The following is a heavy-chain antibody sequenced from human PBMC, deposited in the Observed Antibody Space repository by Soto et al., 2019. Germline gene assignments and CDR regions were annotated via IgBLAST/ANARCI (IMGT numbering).Heavy chain of an antibody. CDR2: IYYSGST. CDR3: ASFGNDSVYAPGTFQH. J-gene: IGHJ1*01. Sequence: QVQLQESGPGLVKPSETLSLTCTVSGGSISSYYWSWIRQPPGKGLEWIGYIYYSGSTNYNPSLKSRVTISVDTSKNQFSLKLSSVTAADTAVYYCASFGNDSVYAPGTFQHWGQGTLVTVSS. V-gene: IGHV4-59*01. CDR1: GGSISSYY. D-gene: IGHD3-22*01.